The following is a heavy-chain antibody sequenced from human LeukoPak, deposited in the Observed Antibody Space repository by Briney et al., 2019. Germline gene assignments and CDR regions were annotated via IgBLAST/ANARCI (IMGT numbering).Heavy chain of an antibody. CDR2: ISSSSSYI. J-gene: IGHJ4*02. Sequence: GGSLRLSCAASGFTVSSNYMSWVRQASGKGLEWVSSISSSSSYIYYADSVEGRFTISRDNAKNSLYLQMNSLRAEDTAVYYCARAPRSGSLDYWGRGTLVTVSS. CDR3: ARAPRSGSLDY. CDR1: GFTVSSNY. V-gene: IGHV3-21*01. D-gene: IGHD1-26*01.